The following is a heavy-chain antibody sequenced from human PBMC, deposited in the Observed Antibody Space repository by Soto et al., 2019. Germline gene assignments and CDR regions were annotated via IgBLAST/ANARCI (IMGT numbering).Heavy chain of an antibody. D-gene: IGHD6-13*01. CDR2: ISSSSSYI. V-gene: IGHV3-21*01. Sequence: GGSLRLSCAASGFTFSSYSMNWVRQAPGKGLEWVSSISSSSSYIYYADSVKGRFTISRDNAKNSLYLQMNSLRAEDTAVYYCVGESSSCYGYYYYHYVLAVWGQGTSVTVSS. CDR1: GFTFSSYS. CDR3: VGESSSCYGYYYYHYVLAV. J-gene: IGHJ6*02.